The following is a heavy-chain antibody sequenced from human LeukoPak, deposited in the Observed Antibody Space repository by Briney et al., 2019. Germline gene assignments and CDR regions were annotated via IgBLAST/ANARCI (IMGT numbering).Heavy chain of an antibody. J-gene: IGHJ5*02. CDR1: GYTFTSYY. D-gene: IGHD4-17*01. Sequence: GASVKVSCKASGYTFTSYYIHWVRQAPGQGLEWMGIINPSGGSTSYAQKFQGRVTITADESTSTAYMELRSLRSEDTAVYYCARATVTTFNWFDPWGQGTVVTVSS. CDR2: INPSGGST. CDR3: ARATVTTFNWFDP. V-gene: IGHV1-46*01.